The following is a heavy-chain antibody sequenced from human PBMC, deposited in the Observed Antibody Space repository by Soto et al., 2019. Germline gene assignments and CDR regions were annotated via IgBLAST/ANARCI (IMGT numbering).Heavy chain of an antibody. D-gene: IGHD3-16*01. CDR1: GFTFSSYG. V-gene: IGHV3-33*01. CDR3: ARDKPQEDEWGLRYYYYGMDV. J-gene: IGHJ6*02. Sequence: QVQLVESGGGVVQPGRSLRLSCAASGFTFSSYGMHWVRQAPGKGLEWVSFIWYDGSNKYYADSVKGRFTISRDNSKNTLYLQMNSLRAEDTAVYYCARDKPQEDEWGLRYYYYGMDVWGQGTTVTVSS. CDR2: IWYDGSNK.